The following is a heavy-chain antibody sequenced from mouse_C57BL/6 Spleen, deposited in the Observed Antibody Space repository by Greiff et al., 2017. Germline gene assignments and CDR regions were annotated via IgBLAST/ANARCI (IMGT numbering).Heavy chain of an antibody. V-gene: IGHV1-69*01. D-gene: IGHD2-12*01. CDR1: GYTFTSYW. Sequence: VQLQQPGAELVMPGASVKLSCKASGYTFTSYWMHWVKQRPGQGLEWIGEIDPSDSYTNYNQKFKGKSTLTVDKSSSTAYMQLSSLTSEDSAVYYCARWGYYIDYWGQGTTRTVSS. CDR3: ARWGYYIDY. J-gene: IGHJ2*01. CDR2: IDPSDSYT.